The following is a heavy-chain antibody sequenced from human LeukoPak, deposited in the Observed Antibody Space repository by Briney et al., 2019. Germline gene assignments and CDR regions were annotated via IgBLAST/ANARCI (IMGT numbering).Heavy chain of an antibody. CDR1: GGSFSGYY. D-gene: IGHD4-23*01. CDR3: ARVGRGNPRAAFDI. V-gene: IGHV4-34*01. CDR2: ISHSGST. J-gene: IGHJ3*02. Sequence: KPSETLSLTCAVYGGSFSGYYWSWIRQPPGKGLEWIGEISHSGSTNYNPSLKSRVTRSLDTSKNQFSLKLSSVTAADTGGYFCARVGRGNPRAAFDIWGQGTMVTVSS.